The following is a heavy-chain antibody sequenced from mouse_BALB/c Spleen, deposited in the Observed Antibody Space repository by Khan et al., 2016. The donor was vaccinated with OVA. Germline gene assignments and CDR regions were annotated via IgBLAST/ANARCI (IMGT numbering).Heavy chain of an antibody. D-gene: IGHD1-1*01. Sequence: VQLQESGPGLVKPSQSLSLTCTVTGYSITSNYAWSWIRQFPGNKLEWMGYISYSGSTNYNQSLKSRISVTRDTSENQFFLQLNSVTTEDTATYYCARQNYYGYALDYWGQGTSVTVSS. J-gene: IGHJ4*01. V-gene: IGHV3-2*02. CDR1: GYSITSNYA. CDR2: ISYSGST. CDR3: ARQNYYGYALDY.